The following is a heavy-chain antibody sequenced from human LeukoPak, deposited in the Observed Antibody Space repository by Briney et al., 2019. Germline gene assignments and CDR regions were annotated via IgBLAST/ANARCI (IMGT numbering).Heavy chain of an antibody. CDR2: INPNSGGT. J-gene: IGHJ4*02. CDR1: GGTFSSYA. CDR3: ATWILEGSSVE. Sequence: ASVKVSCKASGGTFSSYAISWVRQAPGQGLEWMGWINPNSGGTSYAQKFQGRVTMTRDTSISTAYMELSRLRSDDTAVYYCATWILEGSSVEWGQGTLVTVSS. V-gene: IGHV1-2*02. D-gene: IGHD6-6*01.